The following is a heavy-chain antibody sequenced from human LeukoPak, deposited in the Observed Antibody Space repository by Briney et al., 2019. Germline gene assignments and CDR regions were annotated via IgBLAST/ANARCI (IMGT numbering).Heavy chain of an antibody. D-gene: IGHD5-18*01. J-gene: IGHJ4*02. CDR1: GGSFSGYY. Sequence: KASETLSLTCAVYGGSFSGYYWSWIRQPPGKGLEWIGEINHSGNTNYNPSLKSRVTISVDTSKNQFSLKLSSVTAADTAVYYCAGGYSYGYGFAYWGQGTLVTVSS. V-gene: IGHV4-34*01. CDR2: INHSGNT. CDR3: AGGYSYGYGFAY.